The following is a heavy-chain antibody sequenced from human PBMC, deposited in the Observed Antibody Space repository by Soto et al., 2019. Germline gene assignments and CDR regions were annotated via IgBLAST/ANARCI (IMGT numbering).Heavy chain of an antibody. D-gene: IGHD3-3*01. Sequence: GGSLRLSCAVSGFTFSRYAMSWVRQAPGNGLECVSAISGSGGSTYYADSVKGRFTISRDNSKNTLYLQMNSLRAEDTAVCYCAKVSTIFGYVRTHYWGQGTLVTVSS. CDR1: GFTFSRYA. CDR3: AKVSTIFGYVRTHY. J-gene: IGHJ1*01. V-gene: IGHV3-23*01. CDR2: ISGSGGST.